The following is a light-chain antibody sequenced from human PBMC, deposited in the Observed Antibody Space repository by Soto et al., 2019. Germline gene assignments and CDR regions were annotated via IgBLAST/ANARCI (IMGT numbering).Light chain of an antibody. CDR2: GAS. Sequence: EVLMTQSQATLSVSPGERATLSCRVSQSVSSNLAWYQQKPGQAPRLLIYGASTRATGIPARFSGSGSGTEFTLTISSLQSEDFAVYYCPLYNNWPRRFGQGSMVDIK. J-gene: IGKJ1*01. CDR3: PLYNNWPRR. V-gene: IGKV3-15*01. CDR1: QSVSSN.